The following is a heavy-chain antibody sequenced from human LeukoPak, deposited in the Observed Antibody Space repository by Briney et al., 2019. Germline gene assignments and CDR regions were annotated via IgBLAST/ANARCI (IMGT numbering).Heavy chain of an antibody. V-gene: IGHV3-23*01. CDR2: ISGSGSST. J-gene: IGHJ4*02. D-gene: IGHD2-2*01. Sequence: GGSLRLSCAASGFTFSGYAMSWVRQAPGKGLEWVSVISGSGSSTYHADSVKGRFTISRDNSKNTLYLQMNSLRAEDTAVYYCARGDTPTYCSTATCNLLDYWGQGTLVTVSS. CDR3: ARGDTPTYCSTATCNLLDY. CDR1: GFTFSGYA.